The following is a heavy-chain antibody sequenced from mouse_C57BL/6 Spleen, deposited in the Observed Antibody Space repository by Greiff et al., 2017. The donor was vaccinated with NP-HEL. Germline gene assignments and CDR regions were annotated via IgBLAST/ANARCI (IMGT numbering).Heavy chain of an antibody. D-gene: IGHD1-1*01. CDR3: ARSSFITTVVAFDY. CDR1: GYTFTSYW. Sequence: QVQLKQPGAELVKPGASVKLSCKASGYTFTSYWMHWVKQRPGRGLEWIGRIDPNSGGTKYNEKFKSKASLTVDKPSSTAYMQLSSLTSEDSAVYYCARSSFITTVVAFDYWGQGTTLTVSS. CDR2: IDPNSGGT. J-gene: IGHJ2*01. V-gene: IGHV1-72*01.